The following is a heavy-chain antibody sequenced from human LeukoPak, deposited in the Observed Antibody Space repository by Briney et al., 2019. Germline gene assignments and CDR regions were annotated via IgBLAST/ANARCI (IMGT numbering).Heavy chain of an antibody. CDR3: ARDSSQWLDPFDY. J-gene: IGHJ4*02. CDR1: GFTFSSYS. V-gene: IGHV3-21*01. Sequence: GGSLRLSCAASGFTFSSYSMNWVRQAPGKGLEWVSSISSSSSYIYYADSVKGRFTISRDNAKNSLYLQMNSLRAEDTAVYYCARDSSQWLDPFDYWGQGTLVTVSS. D-gene: IGHD6-19*01. CDR2: ISSSSSYI.